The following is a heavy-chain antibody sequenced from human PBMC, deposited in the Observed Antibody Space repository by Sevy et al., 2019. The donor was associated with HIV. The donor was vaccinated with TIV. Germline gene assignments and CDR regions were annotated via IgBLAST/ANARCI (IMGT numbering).Heavy chain of an antibody. Sequence: GGSLRLSCTASGFRISGYGMHWVRRVPGKGLEWVAIQWYDGTNKDYTDSVKGRFTITRDNSKNTLYLQMNSLRVEDTAVYYCARESLAVAGIGYYFNYWGQGTLVTVSS. D-gene: IGHD6-19*01. CDR1: GFRISGYG. V-gene: IGHV3-33*01. CDR2: QWYDGTNK. J-gene: IGHJ4*02. CDR3: ARESLAVAGIGYYFNY.